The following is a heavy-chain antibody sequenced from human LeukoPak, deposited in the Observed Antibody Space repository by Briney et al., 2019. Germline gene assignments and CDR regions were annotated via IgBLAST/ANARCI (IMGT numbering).Heavy chain of an antibody. CDR1: GYNFTSYC. D-gene: IGHD1-26*01. J-gene: IGHJ3*01. Sequence: GESLKISFKVSGYNFTSYCIGWVRKIPGKGLEWMGIIYPGHSGPTYSPSFQGQVTISVDKSINTAYLQWSSLQASDTAMYYCGMSGDRVPHQDDGFDVWGQGTMVTVST. CDR2: IYPGHSGP. V-gene: IGHV5-51*01. CDR3: GMSGDRVPHQDDGFDV.